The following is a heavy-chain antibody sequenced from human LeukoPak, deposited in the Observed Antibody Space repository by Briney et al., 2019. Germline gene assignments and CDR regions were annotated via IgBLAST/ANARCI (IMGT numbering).Heavy chain of an antibody. Sequence: GGSLRLSCPASGFTFSDHYMDWVRQAPGKGLEWIARIRNKVNDYAAEYAASVRGRFTISRDDSKNSLFLQMTNLKTEDTAVYFCTREGASRSRYLWYFDLWGRGTLVTVSS. D-gene: IGHD6-13*01. CDR1: GFTFSDHY. V-gene: IGHV3-72*01. J-gene: IGHJ2*01. CDR2: IRNKVNDYAA. CDR3: TREGASRSRYLWYFDL.